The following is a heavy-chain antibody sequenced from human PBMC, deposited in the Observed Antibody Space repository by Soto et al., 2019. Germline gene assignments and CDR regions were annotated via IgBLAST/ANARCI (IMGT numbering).Heavy chain of an antibody. CDR3: THSILVVPTTRNAFDL. J-gene: IGHJ3*01. CDR1: GVSLSTNGVS. CDR2: IYWDAEK. D-gene: IGHD2-2*01. Sequence: QITLKESGPTLVKPTQTLTLTCTFSGVSLSTNGVSVGWIRQPPGKALEWLALIYWDAEKPYCPSLKSRLIITNDTTKNQVVLVMTNMDPLDTATYYYTHSILVVPTTRNAFDLWGQGTMVTVSS. V-gene: IGHV2-5*06.